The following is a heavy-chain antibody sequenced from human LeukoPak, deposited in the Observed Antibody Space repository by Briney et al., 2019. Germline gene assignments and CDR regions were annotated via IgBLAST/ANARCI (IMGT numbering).Heavy chain of an antibody. D-gene: IGHD3-22*01. CDR1: GFAFSSYA. Sequence: PGGSLRLSCAASGFAFSSYAMHWVRQAPGKGLEWVSSISSSSSYIYYADSVKGRFTISRDNAKNSLYLQMNSLRAEDTAVYYCAREVYYYDSSGYREYFDYWGQGTLVTVSS. J-gene: IGHJ4*02. CDR2: ISSSSSYI. CDR3: AREVYYYDSSGYREYFDY. V-gene: IGHV3-21*01.